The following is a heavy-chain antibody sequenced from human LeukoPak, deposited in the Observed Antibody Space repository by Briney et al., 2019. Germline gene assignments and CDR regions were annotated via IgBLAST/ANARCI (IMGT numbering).Heavy chain of an antibody. CDR2: IKQDGGGT. D-gene: IGHD3-10*01. J-gene: IGHJ4*02. CDR1: GFPFSSYW. Sequence: PGGSLRLSCAASGFPFSSYWMAWVRQAPGKGLEWVASIKQDGGGTFYVDSVKGRFTISRDNAKNSLYLQMNSLRAEDTAVYYCAKGHSGSYSPLFHYWGQGTLVTVSS. V-gene: IGHV3-7*01. CDR3: AKGHSGSYSPLFHY.